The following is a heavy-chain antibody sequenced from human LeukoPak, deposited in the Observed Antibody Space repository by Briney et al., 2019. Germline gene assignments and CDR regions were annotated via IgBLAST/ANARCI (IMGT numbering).Heavy chain of an antibody. V-gene: IGHV3-7*03. CDR1: GFTFSSYW. J-gene: IGHJ5*02. CDR3: ARAPRFRLVGVPKGPFDP. CDR2: IKQDGSEK. Sequence: GGSLRLSCAASGFTFSSYWMSWVRQAPGKGLEWVANIKQDGSEKYYVDSVKGRFTISRDNAKNSLYLQMNSLRAEDTAVYYCARAPRFRLVGVPKGPFDPWGQGTLVTVSS. D-gene: IGHD1-26*01.